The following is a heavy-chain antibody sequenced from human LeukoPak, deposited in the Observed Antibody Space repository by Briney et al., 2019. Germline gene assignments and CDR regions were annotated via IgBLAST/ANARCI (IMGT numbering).Heavy chain of an antibody. CDR1: GGTFSSYA. CDR3: ARGRYSYGYNWFDP. Sequence: GASVKVSCKASGGTFSSYAISWVRQAPGQGLEWMGGIIPIFGTANYAQKFQGRVTITTDESTSTAYMELSSLRSEDTAVYYCARGRYSYGYNWFDPWGQGTLVTVSS. V-gene: IGHV1-69*05. D-gene: IGHD5-18*01. CDR2: IIPIFGTA. J-gene: IGHJ5*02.